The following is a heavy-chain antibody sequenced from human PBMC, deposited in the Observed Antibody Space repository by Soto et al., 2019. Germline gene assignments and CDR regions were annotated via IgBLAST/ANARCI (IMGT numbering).Heavy chain of an antibody. CDR3: TRHEYSYGRYFDY. V-gene: IGHV3-73*01. D-gene: IGHD5-18*01. CDR2: IRSQANSYAT. Sequence: PGGSLRLSCAASGFTFSGSAMHWVRQASGKGLEWVGRIRSQANSYATAYAASVKGRFTISRDDSKNTAYLQMNSLKTGDKAVYYCTRHEYSYGRYFDYWGQGTLVTVSS. CDR1: GFTFSGSA. J-gene: IGHJ4*02.